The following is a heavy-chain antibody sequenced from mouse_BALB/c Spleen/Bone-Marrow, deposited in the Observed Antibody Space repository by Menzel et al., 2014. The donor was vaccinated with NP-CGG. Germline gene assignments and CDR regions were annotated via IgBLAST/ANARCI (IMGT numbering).Heavy chain of an antibody. CDR1: GFNIKDTY. D-gene: IGHD1-1*01. CDR3: ASYYYGRYFDV. J-gene: IGHJ1*01. CDR2: IDPANGNT. Sequence: EVQGVESGAELVKPGASVKLSCTASGFNIKDTYMHWVKQRPEQGLEWIGRIDPANGNTKYDPKFQGKATITADTSSNTAYLQLSSLTSEDTAVYYCASYYYGRYFDVWGAGTTVTVSS. V-gene: IGHV14-3*02.